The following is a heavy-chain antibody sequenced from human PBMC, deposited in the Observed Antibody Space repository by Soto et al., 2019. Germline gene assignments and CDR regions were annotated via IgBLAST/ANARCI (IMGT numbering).Heavy chain of an antibody. V-gene: IGHV4-34*01. Sequence: XEALSLTCSVYGGSCSGYYWNWIRQPLGKGLEWIGEIDHSGYTNYNPSLKSRVTISVDTSKNQFSLRLTSVTAADTAVYYCARVRDWFDTWGQGPQVT. D-gene: IGHD3-3*01. J-gene: IGHJ5*02. CDR3: ARVRDWFDT. CDR1: GGSCSGYY. CDR2: IDHSGYT.